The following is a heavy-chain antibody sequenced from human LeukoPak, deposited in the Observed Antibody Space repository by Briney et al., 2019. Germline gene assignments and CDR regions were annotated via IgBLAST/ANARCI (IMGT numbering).Heavy chain of an antibody. V-gene: IGHV4-39*02. CDR3: ARRNVPGGGNWFDP. CDR1: GGSITSASSY. Sequence: PSETLSLTCTVSGGSITSASSYWGWIRQPRGKGLEWIGAVYYTGSTYYSSSLKSRVTISLDTSKKNFSLRLTSVTAADTAVYYCARRNVPGGGNWFDPWGQGTLVIVSS. CDR2: VYYTGST. D-gene: IGHD2-8*01. J-gene: IGHJ5*02.